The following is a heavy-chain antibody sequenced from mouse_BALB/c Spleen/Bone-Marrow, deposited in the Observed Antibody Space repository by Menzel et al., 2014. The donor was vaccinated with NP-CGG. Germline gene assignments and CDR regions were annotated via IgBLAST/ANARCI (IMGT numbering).Heavy chain of an antibody. CDR2: ISIGGGST. J-gene: IGHJ3*01. CDR1: GFTFSDYY. Sequence: EVKLMESGGGLVQPGGSLQLSCATSGFTFSDYYMYLVRPTPEKRLERVAFISIGGGSTYYPDTVKGRFTLSTDNTKNAHYLQRSRLKARETAMYYCARPGHYYGYVAYWGQGSLVTGS. D-gene: IGHD1-2*01. V-gene: IGHV5-12*02. CDR3: ARPGHYYGYVAY.